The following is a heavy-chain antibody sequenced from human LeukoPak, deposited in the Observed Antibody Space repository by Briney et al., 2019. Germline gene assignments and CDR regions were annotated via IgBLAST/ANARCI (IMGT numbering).Heavy chain of an antibody. CDR2: INPSGGST. J-gene: IGHJ4*02. CDR3: AARAWYYDILTDYQFDY. Sequence: ASVKVSCKASGYTFTSYCMHWVRQAPGQGLEWMGIINPSGGSTSYAQKFQGRVTMTRDTSTSTVYMELSSLRSEDTAVYYCAARAWYYDILTDYQFDYWGQGTLVTVPS. D-gene: IGHD3-9*01. V-gene: IGHV1-46*01. CDR1: GYTFTSYC.